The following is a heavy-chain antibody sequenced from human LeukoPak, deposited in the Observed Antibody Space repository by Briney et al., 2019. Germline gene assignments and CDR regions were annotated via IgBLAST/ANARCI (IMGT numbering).Heavy chain of an antibody. CDR1: GYTFTGYY. Sequence: GASVKVSCKASGYTFTGYYMHWVRQATGQGLEWMGWMNPNSGNTGYAQKFQGRVTITRNTSISTAYMELSSLRSEDTAVYYCARGPDSPTYYDFWSGYRSRAEYFQHWGQAPWSPSPQ. J-gene: IGHJ1*01. CDR2: MNPNSGNT. D-gene: IGHD3-3*01. CDR3: ARGPDSPTYYDFWSGYRSRAEYFQH. V-gene: IGHV1-8*03.